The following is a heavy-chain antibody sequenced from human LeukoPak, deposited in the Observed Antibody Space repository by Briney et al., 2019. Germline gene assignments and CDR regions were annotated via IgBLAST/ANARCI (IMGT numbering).Heavy chain of an antibody. V-gene: IGHV4-59*01. J-gene: IGHJ4*02. D-gene: IGHD3-3*01. CDR1: GGSISGSY. CDR3: ASRSDYFGY. CDR2: IYYSGST. Sequence: PSETLSLTCTVSGGSISGSYWTWIRQPPGKGLEWIGYIYYSGSTNYNPSLKSRVTMSVDTSKNQFSFSLKLSSVTAADTALYYCASRSDYFGYWGQGTLVTVSS.